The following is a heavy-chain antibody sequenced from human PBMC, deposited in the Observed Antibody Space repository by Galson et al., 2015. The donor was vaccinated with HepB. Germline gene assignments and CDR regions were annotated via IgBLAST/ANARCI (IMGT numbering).Heavy chain of an antibody. J-gene: IGHJ5*02. CDR1: GYTFTRHG. Sequence: SVKVSCKASGYTFTRHGITWVRQAPGQGLEWMGWISPYNGNTKYAQKFQGRVTMTTDTSTSTAYMEVRSLRSDDTAVYYCARRAGYNYDTWGQGTLVTVSS. V-gene: IGHV1-18*01. CDR3: ARRAGYNYDT. D-gene: IGHD3-22*01. CDR2: ISPYNGNT.